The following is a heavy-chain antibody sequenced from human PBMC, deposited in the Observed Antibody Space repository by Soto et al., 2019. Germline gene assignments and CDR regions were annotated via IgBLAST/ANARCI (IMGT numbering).Heavy chain of an antibody. J-gene: IGHJ4*02. D-gene: IGHD6-13*01. CDR2: ISGGGSIT. V-gene: IGHV3-23*01. CDR1: GFTFTNYA. Sequence: EVQLLESGGDLVQPGGSLRLSCAASGFTFTNYAMTWVRQAPGKGLEWVSTISGGGSITYYADSLKGRFTISRDNSKNTLYLQINSLRAEDTAVYYCAKTIRGGYSSSWYHFDYWGQGTLVTVSS. CDR3: AKTIRGGYSSSWYHFDY.